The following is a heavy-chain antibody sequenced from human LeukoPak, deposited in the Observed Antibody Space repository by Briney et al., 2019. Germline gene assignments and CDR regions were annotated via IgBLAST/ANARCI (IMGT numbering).Heavy chain of an antibody. D-gene: IGHD5-18*01. CDR1: GGSTNSYY. J-gene: IGHJ4*02. CDR3: ARRGDSYGVFDY. Sequence: SETLSLTCTVSGGSTNSYYWSWIRQPPGKGLEWIGYIDYSGRTKYNPSLKSRVTVSVDTSKNQFSLKLSSVTAADTAVYYCARRGDSYGVFDYWGRGTLVTVSS. CDR2: IDYSGRT. V-gene: IGHV4-59*08.